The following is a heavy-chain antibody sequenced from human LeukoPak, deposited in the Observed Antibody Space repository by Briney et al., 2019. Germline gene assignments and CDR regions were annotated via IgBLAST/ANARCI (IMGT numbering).Heavy chain of an antibody. J-gene: IGHJ3*02. CDR3: ARDHIVVVTAPDAFDI. V-gene: IGHV1-46*01. Sequence: FQGRVTMTRDMSTSTVYMELSSLRSEDTAVYYCARDHIVVVTAPDAFDIWGQGTMVTVSS. D-gene: IGHD2-21*02.